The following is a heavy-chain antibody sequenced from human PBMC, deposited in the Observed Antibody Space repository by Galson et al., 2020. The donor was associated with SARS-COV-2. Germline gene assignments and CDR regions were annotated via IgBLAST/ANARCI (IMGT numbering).Heavy chain of an antibody. J-gene: IGHJ5*02. CDR2: ISAYNGNT. CDR3: ARGRGSSGWYGGNWFDP. CDR1: GYTFTSYG. D-gene: IGHD6-19*01. V-gene: IGHV1-18*01. Sequence: ASVKVSCKASGYTFTSYGISWVRQAPGQGLEGMGWISAYNGNTNYAQKLQGRVTMTTDTSTSTAYMELRSLRSDDTAVYYCARGRGSSGWYGGNWFDPWGQGTLVTVSS.